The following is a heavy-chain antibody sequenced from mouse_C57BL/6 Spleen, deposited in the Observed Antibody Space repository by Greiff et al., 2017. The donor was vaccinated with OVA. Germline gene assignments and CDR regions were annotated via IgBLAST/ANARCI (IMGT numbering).Heavy chain of an antibody. CDR3: ARGGSSLYYFDY. V-gene: IGHV1-82*01. CDR2: IYPGAGDT. D-gene: IGHD1-1*01. J-gene: IGHJ2*01. Sequence: VQRVESGPELVKPGASVKISCKASGYAFSSSWMNWVKQRPGKGLEWIGRIYPGAGDTNYNGKFKGKATLPADKSSSTAYMQLSMLTSEDSAVYFCARGGSSLYYFDYWGKGTTLTVAS. CDR1: GYAFSSSW.